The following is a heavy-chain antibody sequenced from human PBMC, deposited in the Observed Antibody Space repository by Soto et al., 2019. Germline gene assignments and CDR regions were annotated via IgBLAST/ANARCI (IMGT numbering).Heavy chain of an antibody. Sequence: GASVKVSCKASGGTFSSYAISWVRQAPGQGLEWMGGIIPIFGTANYAQKLQGRVTITADESTSTAYMELRSLRSEDTAVYYCARGSSSWYFFFKADSGPYAFDIWGQGTMVTVSS. V-gene: IGHV1-69*13. CDR3: ARGSSSWYFFFKADSGPYAFDI. D-gene: IGHD6-13*01. CDR2: IIPIFGTA. CDR1: GGTFSSYA. J-gene: IGHJ3*02.